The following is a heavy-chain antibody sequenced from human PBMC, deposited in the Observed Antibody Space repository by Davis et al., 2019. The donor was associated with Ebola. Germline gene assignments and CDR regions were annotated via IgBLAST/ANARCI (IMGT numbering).Heavy chain of an antibody. J-gene: IGHJ2*01. CDR1: GGSFSGYY. V-gene: IGHV4-34*01. Sequence: MPSETLSLTCAVHGGSFSGYYWSWIRQAPGKGLEWIGEVTRTGTINCNPSLGSRVAMSIDTPKNLFSLELTSLTAADTAVYYCARLDELISDYWYFDLWGRGTLVTVSS. CDR3: ARLDELISDYWYFDL. D-gene: IGHD1-7*01. CDR2: VTRTGTI.